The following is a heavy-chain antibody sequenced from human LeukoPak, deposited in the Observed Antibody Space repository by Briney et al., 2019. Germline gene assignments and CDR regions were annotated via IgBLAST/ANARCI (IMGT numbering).Heavy chain of an antibody. CDR2: ISYDGSNK. V-gene: IGHV3-30-3*01. Sequence: PGRSLRLSCAASGFTFSSYAMHWVRQAPGKGLEWVAVISYDGSNKYYADSVKGRFTISRDNAKNTLYLQMSNLRAEDTAVYYCARANYHDSWGQGTLVTVSS. CDR1: GFTFSSYA. J-gene: IGHJ5*02. CDR3: ARANYHDS. D-gene: IGHD3-22*01.